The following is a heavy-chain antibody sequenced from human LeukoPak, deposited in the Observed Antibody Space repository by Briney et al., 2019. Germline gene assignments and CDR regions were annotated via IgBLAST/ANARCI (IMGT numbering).Heavy chain of an antibody. CDR3: VRELVPHSSGYDAFHT. Sequence: QPGGSLRLSCAASGFTFSSYEMDWVRQAPGKGLEWISYISSSGHIYNADSTRGRFTISRDNAKNSLYLQMNSLRVEDTAIYYCVRELVPHSSGYDAFHTWGQGTMVTVSS. CDR1: GFTFSSYE. J-gene: IGHJ3*02. CDR2: ISSSGHI. D-gene: IGHD5-12*01. V-gene: IGHV3-48*03.